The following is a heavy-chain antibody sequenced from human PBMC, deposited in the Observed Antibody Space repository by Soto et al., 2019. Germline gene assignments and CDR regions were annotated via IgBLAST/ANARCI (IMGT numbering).Heavy chain of an antibody. V-gene: IGHV3-23*01. CDR1: GFTFGGYG. CDR3: AKDGTTAGIHYFGMDV. Sequence: GGSLRLSCEVPGFTFGGYGMSWVRQAPDKGLEWVSTIGIGADTYYADSVKGRFTISRDNSKNTLFLQMNSLRAEDTALYFCAKDGTTAGIHYFGMDVWGQGATVTVSS. J-gene: IGHJ6*02. D-gene: IGHD2-2*02. CDR2: IGIGADT.